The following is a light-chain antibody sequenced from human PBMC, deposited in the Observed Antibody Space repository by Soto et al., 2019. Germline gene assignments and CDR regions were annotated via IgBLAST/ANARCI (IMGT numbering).Light chain of an antibody. CDR2: GNS. CDR1: SSNIGAGYD. CDR3: QSYDSSLSGYYV. Sequence: QSVLTQPPSVSGAPGQRVTISCTGSSSNIGAGYDVHWYQQLPGTAPKLLIYGNSNRPSGVPDRFSGSKSGTSASLAITGLTAEDEADYSCQSYDSSLSGYYVFGTGTKLTFL. J-gene: IGLJ1*01. V-gene: IGLV1-40*01.